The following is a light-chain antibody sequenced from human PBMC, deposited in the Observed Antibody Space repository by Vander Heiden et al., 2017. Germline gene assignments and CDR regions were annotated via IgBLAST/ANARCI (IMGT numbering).Light chain of an antibody. Sequence: QSALTQPPSASGSPGQSVTISCTGTSSDIGAYYYVSWYQQHPGKAPKLIIYEVTKRPSGVPDRFSGSKSGNTAFLTVSGLQVEDEAYYFCGSYAAYNSDVVFGGGTKLTVL. CDR2: EVT. CDR1: SSDIGAYYY. J-gene: IGLJ2*01. V-gene: IGLV2-8*01. CDR3: GSYAAYNSDVV.